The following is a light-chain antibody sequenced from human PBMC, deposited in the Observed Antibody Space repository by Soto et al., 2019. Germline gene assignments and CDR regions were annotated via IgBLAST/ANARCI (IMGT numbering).Light chain of an antibody. J-gene: IGKJ1*01. V-gene: IGKV3-15*01. CDR2: GAS. CDR3: QQSSGWPT. CDR1: QSVIST. Sequence: EIMMTPSPPTLSVSPGERATLSCRACQSVISTLASYQQTPGQAPRLLIDGASTRATGTPARFSGSGSGTEFTLTISSLQAEDLAVYFCQQSSGWPTFGQGTNVDI.